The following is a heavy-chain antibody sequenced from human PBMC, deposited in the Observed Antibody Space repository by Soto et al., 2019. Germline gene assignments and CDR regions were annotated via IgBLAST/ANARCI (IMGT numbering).Heavy chain of an antibody. CDR3: AETYTVATITIDY. CDR2: FDPEDGET. D-gene: IGHD5-12*01. V-gene: IGHV1-24*01. CDR1: GFTLTELA. Sequence: QVQVVQSGAEVKKPGASVTVSCKFSGFTLTELAIHCVLQPPGKGLEWMGGFDPEDGETIYAQKFQGRVNMTEDTSTDTAYMDLSSLRSEDTAVYYCAETYTVATITIDYWGQGTLVTVSS. J-gene: IGHJ4*02.